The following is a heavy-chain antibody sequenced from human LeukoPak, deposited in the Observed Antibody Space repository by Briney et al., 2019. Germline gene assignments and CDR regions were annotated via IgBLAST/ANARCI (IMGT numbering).Heavy chain of an antibody. D-gene: IGHD6-19*01. CDR1: GFTFSSYA. CDR2: IYSGGST. Sequence: GGSLRLSCAASGFTFSSYAMSWVRQAPGKGPEWVSVIYSGGSTYYADSVKGRFTMSRESSKNTLYLQMNSLRAEDTAVYYCARDLGSGWDYWGQGTLVTVSS. V-gene: IGHV3-53*01. CDR3: ARDLGSGWDY. J-gene: IGHJ4*02.